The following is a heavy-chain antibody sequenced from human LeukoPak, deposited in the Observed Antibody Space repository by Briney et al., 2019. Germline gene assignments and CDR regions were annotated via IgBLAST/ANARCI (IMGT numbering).Heavy chain of an antibody. V-gene: IGHV3-66*01. CDR3: ARAQGRGFDY. CDR2: IYRGGTT. CDR1: GVTLSSSF. Sequence: GGSLRLSCAASGVTLSSSFLSWVRQAPGKGLEYVSVIYRGGTTYYADSVKGRFTISRDNSKNTVHLQMNSLRAEDTAVYYCARAQGRGFDYWGQGTLVTVSA. J-gene: IGHJ4*02.